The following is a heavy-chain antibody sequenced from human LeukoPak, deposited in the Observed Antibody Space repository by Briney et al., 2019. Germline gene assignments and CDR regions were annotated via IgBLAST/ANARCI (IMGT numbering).Heavy chain of an antibody. CDR1: GFTFSNYA. J-gene: IGHJ6*02. CDR3: AKAVTMVRGVISHFMKDRSPYGMDV. D-gene: IGHD3-10*01. CDR2: ISGSGGST. Sequence: GGSLRLSCVTSGFTFSNYAMTWVRQAPGKGLEWVSVISGSGGSTYYADSVKGRFTISRDNSKNTLYLQMNSLRAEDTAVYYCAKAVTMVRGVISHFMKDRSPYGMDVWGQGTTVTVSS. V-gene: IGHV3-23*01.